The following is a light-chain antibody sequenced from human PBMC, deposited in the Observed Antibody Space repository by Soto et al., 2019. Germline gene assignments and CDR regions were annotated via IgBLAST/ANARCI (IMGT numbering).Light chain of an antibody. J-gene: IGKJ5*01. V-gene: IGKV1-39*01. CDR1: QSISTF. Sequence: DIQMTQSPSSLSASVGNRATITCRASQSISTFLNWYQKKPGKAPNLLIYDASPLQSGVPSRFSGSGGGTDFTLSISRVQPEDFATYFGQQSYMYPITFGQGTQLEI. CDR2: DAS. CDR3: QQSYMYPIT.